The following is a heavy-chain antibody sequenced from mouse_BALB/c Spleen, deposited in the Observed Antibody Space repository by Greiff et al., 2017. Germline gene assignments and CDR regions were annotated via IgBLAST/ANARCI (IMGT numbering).Heavy chain of an antibody. CDR3: ARGGLLRHYFDY. Sequence: EVQLVESGGGLVQPGGSRKLSCAASGFTFSSFGMHWVRQAPEKGLEWVAYISSGSSTIYYADTVKGRFTISRDNPKNTLFLQMTSLRSEDTAMYYCARGGLLRHYFDYWGQGTTLTVSS. D-gene: IGHD1-2*01. J-gene: IGHJ2*01. CDR2: ISSGSSTI. CDR1: GFTFSSFG. V-gene: IGHV5-17*02.